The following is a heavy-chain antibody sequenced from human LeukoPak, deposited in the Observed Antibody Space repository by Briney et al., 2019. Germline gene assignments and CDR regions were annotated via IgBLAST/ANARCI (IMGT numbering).Heavy chain of an antibody. D-gene: IGHD2-2*02. V-gene: IGHV3-74*01. CDR2: INGDGSST. J-gene: IGHJ5*02. CDR1: GFAFNTYW. Sequence: GGSLGLSCVASGFAFNTYWMHWVRQAPGKGLVWVSRINGDGSSTSYADSVKGRFTISRDNAKNTLYLQMNSLRAEDTAVYSCARDLQYTLIWSDPWGQGTLVTVSS. CDR3: ARDLQYTLIWSDP.